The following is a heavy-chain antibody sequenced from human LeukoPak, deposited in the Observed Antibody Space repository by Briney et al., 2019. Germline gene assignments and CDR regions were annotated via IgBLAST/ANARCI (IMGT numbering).Heavy chain of an antibody. Sequence: SETLSLTCAVSGGSLSSGSYYGGWGRQHRGKGLEWVGYIYYSGSTNDNPSLKSRVTISVDTSKNQFSLKLSFVTAADTAVYYCAIDIRQYGLATWFDPWGQGTLVTVSS. J-gene: IGHJ5*02. CDR2: IYYSGST. V-gene: IGHV4-61*01. D-gene: IGHD6-19*01. CDR3: AIDIRQYGLATWFDP. CDR1: GGSLSSGSYY.